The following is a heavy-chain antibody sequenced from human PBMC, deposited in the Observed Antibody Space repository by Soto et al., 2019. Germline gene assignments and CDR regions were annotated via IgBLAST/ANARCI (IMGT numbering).Heavy chain of an antibody. CDR2: ISGSGDGT. J-gene: IGHJ4*02. CDR3: AQGELTGSKGGWDY. D-gene: IGHD3-9*01. CDR1: GFTFSSYA. Sequence: EVQLLESGGGLVQPGGSLRLSCAASGFTFSSYAMSWVRQAPGKGLECVSSISGSGDGTYYADSMKGRFTISRDNSKNTLYLQMNSLSAEDQAVYYCAQGELTGSKGGWDYWGQGTLVTVSS. V-gene: IGHV3-23*01.